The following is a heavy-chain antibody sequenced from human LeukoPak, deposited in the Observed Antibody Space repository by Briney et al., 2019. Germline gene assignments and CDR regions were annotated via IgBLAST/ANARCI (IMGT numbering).Heavy chain of an antibody. Sequence: GGSLRLSCAASGFTVSSNYMSWVRQAPGKGLEWVSSISSGSSYIYYADSVKGRFTISRDNAKNSLYLQMNSLRDEDTAVYYCAREESDAFDIWGQGTMVTVSS. J-gene: IGHJ3*02. CDR3: AREESDAFDI. V-gene: IGHV3-21*06. CDR1: GFTVSSNY. CDR2: ISSGSSYI.